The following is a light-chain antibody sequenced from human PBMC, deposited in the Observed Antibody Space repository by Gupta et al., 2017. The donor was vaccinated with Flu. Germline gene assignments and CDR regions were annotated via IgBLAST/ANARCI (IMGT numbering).Light chain of an antibody. CDR1: QSISGG. CDR3: QQESVNWT. J-gene: IGKJ1*01. CDR2: KAS. V-gene: IGKV1-5*03. Sequence: SPSALSAAVGDRVTITCRASQSISGGLAWYQQKPGKAPKLLIYKASALESGVPSRFSGSGSGTEFTLTISRLQPDDLATYYCQQESVNWTFGQGTKVEI.